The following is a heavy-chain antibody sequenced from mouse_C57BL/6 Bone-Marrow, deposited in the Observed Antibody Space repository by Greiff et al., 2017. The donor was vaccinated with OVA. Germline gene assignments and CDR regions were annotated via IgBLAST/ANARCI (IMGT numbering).Heavy chain of an antibody. CDR3: ARDDYYWYFDV. V-gene: IGHV7-1*01. J-gene: IGHJ1*03. Sequence: EVKLMESGGGLVQSGRSLRLSCATSGFTFSDFYMEWVRQAPGKGLEWIAASRNKANDYTTEYSASVKGRFIVSIDTSQSILYIQMNALRAEDTAIYYCARDDYYWYFDVWGTGTTVTVSS. CDR1: GFTFSDFY. CDR2: SRNKANDYTT.